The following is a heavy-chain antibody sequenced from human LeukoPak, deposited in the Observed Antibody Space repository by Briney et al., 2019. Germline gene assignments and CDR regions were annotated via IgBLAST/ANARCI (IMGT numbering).Heavy chain of an antibody. J-gene: IGHJ6*02. V-gene: IGHV3-64D*09. D-gene: IGHD2-15*01. CDR3: VRGYSFGPYGMDV. CDR2: ISDSGGST. CDR1: GFPFSSYA. Sequence: GGPLRLSCSASGFPFSSYAMHWVRQAPGKGLEYVSAISDSGGSTCYADSVKGRFTISRDNSKNTLYLQMSSLRAEDTAVYFCVRGYSFGPYGMDVWGQGTTVTVSS.